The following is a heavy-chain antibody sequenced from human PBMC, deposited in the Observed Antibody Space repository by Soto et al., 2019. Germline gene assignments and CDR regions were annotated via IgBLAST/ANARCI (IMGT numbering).Heavy chain of an antibody. CDR2: ISAYNGNT. CDR3: ARDRVAERYYCDY. CDR1: GYTFTSYG. D-gene: IGHD2-15*01. Sequence: ASVKVSCKASGYTFTSYGISWVRQAPGQGREWMGWISAYNGNTNYAQKLQGRVTMTTDTSPSTAYMELRSLRSAETDVYYCARDRVAERYYCDYCGQGTLVTV. V-gene: IGHV1-18*01. J-gene: IGHJ4*02.